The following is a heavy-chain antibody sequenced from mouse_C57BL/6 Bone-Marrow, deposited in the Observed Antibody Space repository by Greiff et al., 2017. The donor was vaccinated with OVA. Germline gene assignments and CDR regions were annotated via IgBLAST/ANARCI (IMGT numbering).Heavy chain of an antibody. Sequence: EVQLQQSGPELVKPGASVKISCKASGYSFTGYYMNWVKQSPEKSLEWIGEINPSTGGTTYNQKFKAKATLTVDKSSSTAYMQLKSLTSEDSAVYYCGRFYDGYYVFDYWGQGTTLTVSS. V-gene: IGHV1-42*01. CDR1: GYSFTGYY. J-gene: IGHJ2*01. CDR2: INPSTGGT. D-gene: IGHD2-3*01. CDR3: GRFYDGYYVFDY.